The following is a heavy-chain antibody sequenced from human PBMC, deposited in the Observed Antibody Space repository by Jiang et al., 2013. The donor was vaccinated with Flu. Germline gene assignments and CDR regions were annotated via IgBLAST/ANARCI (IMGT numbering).Heavy chain of an antibody. J-gene: IGHJ6*02. CDR3: TKHDILTDSGHLLCGWCMDV. Sequence: GSVKGHFTISRDNAKNSVYLQMNSLRVEDTAVYYCTKHDILTDSGHLLCGWCMDVWGQGTTVTVAS. D-gene: IGHD3-9*01. V-gene: IGHV3-7*01.